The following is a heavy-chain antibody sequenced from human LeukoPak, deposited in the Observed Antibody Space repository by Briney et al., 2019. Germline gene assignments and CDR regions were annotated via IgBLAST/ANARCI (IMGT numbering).Heavy chain of an antibody. CDR1: GGSISSSSYY. CDR3: ASYDSRVLQFAY. D-gene: IGHD3-22*01. Sequence: PSETLSLTCTVSGGSISSSSYYWGWIRQPPGKGLEWIGSIYYSGSTYYNPSLKSRVTISVDTSKNQFSLKLSSVTAADTAVYYCASYDSRVLQFAYWGQGTLVTVSS. V-gene: IGHV4-39*01. CDR2: IYYSGST. J-gene: IGHJ4*02.